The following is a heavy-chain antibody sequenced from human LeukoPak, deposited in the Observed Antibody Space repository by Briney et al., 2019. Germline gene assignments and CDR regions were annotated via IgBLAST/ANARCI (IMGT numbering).Heavy chain of an antibody. CDR1: GYSISSGYY. CDR3: AREPFGSSYYFNY. J-gene: IGHJ4*02. CDR2: IYHSGST. V-gene: IGHV4-38-2*02. D-gene: IGHD6-19*01. Sequence: PSETLSLTCAVSGYSISSGYYCGWIRQPPGKGLEWIGSIYHSGSTYYNPSLKSRVTISVDTSKNQFSLKLSSVTAADTAVYYCAREPFGSSYYFNYWGQGTLVTVSS.